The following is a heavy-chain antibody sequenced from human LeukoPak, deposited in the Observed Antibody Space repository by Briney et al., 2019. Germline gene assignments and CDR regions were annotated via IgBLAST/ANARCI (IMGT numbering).Heavy chain of an antibody. CDR1: GYTFTNYD. CDR3: ARGGYCSGGSCLRSRNAFDI. V-gene: IGHV1-8*01. D-gene: IGHD2-15*01. J-gene: IGHJ3*02. CDR2: MNPNSGNT. Sequence: ASVKVSCKASGYTFTNYDINWVRQATGQGLEWMGWMNPNSGNTGYAQKFQGRVTMTRNTSISTAYMELSSLRSEDTAVYYCARGGYCSGGSCLRSRNAFDIWGQGTMVTVSS.